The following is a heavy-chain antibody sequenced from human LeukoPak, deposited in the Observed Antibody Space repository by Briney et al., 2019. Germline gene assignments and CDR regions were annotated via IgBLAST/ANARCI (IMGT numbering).Heavy chain of an antibody. D-gene: IGHD3-16*01. Sequence: SETLSLTCTVSGGSMSPYHWGWIRQPPGKGLEWTGYIYYSGSTNYNPSLKSRVTISVDTSKNQFSLKLSSVTAADTAVYYCARDRGDYDQTYYFDYWGQGTLVTVSS. J-gene: IGHJ4*02. V-gene: IGHV4-59*12. CDR1: GGSMSPYH. CDR2: IYYSGST. CDR3: ARDRGDYDQTYYFDY.